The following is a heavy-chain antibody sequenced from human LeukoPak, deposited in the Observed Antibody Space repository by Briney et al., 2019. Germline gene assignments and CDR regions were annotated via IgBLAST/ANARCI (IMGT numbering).Heavy chain of an antibody. CDR2: ISYDGSNK. J-gene: IGHJ4*02. CDR1: GFTFSSYG. Sequence: GGSLRLSCAASGFTFSSYGMHWVRQAPRKGLEWGAVISYDGSNKYYADSVKGRFTISRDNSKNTLYLQMNSLRAEDTAVYYCAKARKYSSGYLGDFDYWGQGTLVTVSS. V-gene: IGHV3-30*18. D-gene: IGHD6-19*01. CDR3: AKARKYSSGYLGDFDY.